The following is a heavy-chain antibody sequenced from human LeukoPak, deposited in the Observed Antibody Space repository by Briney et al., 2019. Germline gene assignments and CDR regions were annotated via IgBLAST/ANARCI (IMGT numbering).Heavy chain of an antibody. Sequence: ASVKVSCKASGYTFTSYDINWVRQATGQGLEWMGWMNPNSGNTGYAQKFQGRVTMTRNTSISTAYMELSSLRSEDTAVYYCATSSLWFGELSIYYYYGMDVWGQGTTVTVSS. CDR3: ATSSLWFGELSIYYYYGMDV. CDR2: MNPNSGNT. J-gene: IGHJ6*02. D-gene: IGHD3-10*01. CDR1: GYTFTSYD. V-gene: IGHV1-8*01.